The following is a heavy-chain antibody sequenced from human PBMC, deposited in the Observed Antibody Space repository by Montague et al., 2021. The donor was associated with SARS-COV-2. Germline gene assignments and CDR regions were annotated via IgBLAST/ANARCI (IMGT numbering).Heavy chain of an antibody. V-gene: IGHV4-34*01. Sequence: CAVYGVSFSGYYWSWIRQPPGKGLAWIGEINHSGSINYNPSLKSRVTISVDTSKNQFSLKLSSVTAADTAVYYCARVPDYYDSSGYYFDAFDIWGQGTMVTVSS. D-gene: IGHD3-22*01. CDR2: INHSGSI. CDR3: ARVPDYYDSSGYYFDAFDI. CDR1: GVSFSGYY. J-gene: IGHJ3*02.